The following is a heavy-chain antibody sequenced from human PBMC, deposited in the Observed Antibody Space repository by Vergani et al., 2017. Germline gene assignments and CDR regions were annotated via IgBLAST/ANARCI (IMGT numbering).Heavy chain of an antibody. J-gene: IGHJ6*03. CDR2: INHSGST. CDR1: GGSFSGYY. V-gene: IGHV4-34*01. Sequence: QVQLQQWGAGLLKPSETLSLTCAVYGGSFSGYYWSWIRQPPGKGLEWIGEINHSGSTNYNPSLKSRVTISVDTSKTQFSLKLSSVTAADTAVYYCARRSRNDFWSGYQYYYYYYVDVWGKGTTVTVS. D-gene: IGHD3-3*01. CDR3: ARRSRNDFWSGYQYYYYYYVDV.